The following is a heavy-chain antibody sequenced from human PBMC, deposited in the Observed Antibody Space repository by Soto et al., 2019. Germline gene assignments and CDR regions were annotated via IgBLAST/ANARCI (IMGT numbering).Heavy chain of an antibody. CDR3: ARLTQYYDILTGYYNGFDY. CDR2: IYPGDSDT. J-gene: IGHJ4*02. D-gene: IGHD3-9*01. CDR1: GYSFTSYW. Sequence: PGESLKISCKGSGYSFTSYWIVWVRQMPGKGLEWMGIIYPGDSDTRYSPSFQGQVTISADKSISTAYLQWSSLKASDTAMYYCARLTQYYDILTGYYNGFDYWGQGTLVTVSS. V-gene: IGHV5-51*01.